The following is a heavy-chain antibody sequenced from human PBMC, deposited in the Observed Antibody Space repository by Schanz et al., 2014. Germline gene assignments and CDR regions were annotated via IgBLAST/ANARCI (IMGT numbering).Heavy chain of an antibody. Sequence: EVQLVESGGGLVKPGESLRLSCAASGFIFSAYTMNWVRQAPGKGLEWVSAISGSGASTYYADSVKGRFTISRDNSKNTLYLQINSLRAEDTAVYYCASGGYCTNGVCNGGRNWFDPWGQGTLVTVSS. CDR2: ISGSGAST. CDR1: GFIFSAYT. D-gene: IGHD2-8*01. V-gene: IGHV3-23*04. J-gene: IGHJ5*02. CDR3: ASGGYCTNGVCNGGRNWFDP.